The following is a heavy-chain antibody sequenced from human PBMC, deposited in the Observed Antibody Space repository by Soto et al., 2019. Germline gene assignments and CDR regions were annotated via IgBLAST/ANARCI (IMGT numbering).Heavy chain of an antibody. CDR1: GLTFSSYA. J-gene: IGHJ6*02. CDR3: AKDHLYSSYYYGLDV. CDR2: ISGSGGST. V-gene: IGHV3-23*01. Sequence: GGSLRLSCAASGLTFSSYAMSWVRQAPGKGLEWVSAISGSGGSTYYADSVKGRFTISRDNSKDTLYLQLNSLRAEDTAVYYCAKDHLYSSYYYGLDVWGRGTTVTVSS. D-gene: IGHD4-4*01.